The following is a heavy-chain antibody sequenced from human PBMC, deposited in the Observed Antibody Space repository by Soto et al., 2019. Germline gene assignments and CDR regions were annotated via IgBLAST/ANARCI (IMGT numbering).Heavy chain of an antibody. CDR3: ARSAGWYAIHA. J-gene: IGHJ5*02. Sequence: QVQLQESGPGLVKPSGTLSLTCAVSGDSVSSPYYWCWVRQPPGKGLEWIGEVFHTGTTSYNPSLRSRVTISMDTTINQFSLVLSSVTAADTAVYYCARSAGWYAIHAWGPGTLVIVSS. CDR1: GDSVSSPYY. CDR2: VFHTGTT. D-gene: IGHD6-19*01. V-gene: IGHV4-4*02.